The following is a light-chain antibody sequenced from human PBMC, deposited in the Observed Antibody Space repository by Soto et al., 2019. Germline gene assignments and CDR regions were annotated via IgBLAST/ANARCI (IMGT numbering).Light chain of an antibody. Sequence: QSVLTQPPSASGTPGQRVTISCSGGSSNVGSNSVYWYRQLPGTAPKLLIYSNNQRPSGVPDRFSGSKSGTSASLAISGLRSEDEADYYCAAWDDSLSGPVFGGGTKVTVL. V-gene: IGLV1-47*02. CDR2: SNN. CDR1: SSNVGSNS. J-gene: IGLJ3*02. CDR3: AAWDDSLSGPV.